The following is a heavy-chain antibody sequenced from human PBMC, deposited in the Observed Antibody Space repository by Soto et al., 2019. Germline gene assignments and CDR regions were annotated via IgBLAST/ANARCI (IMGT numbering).Heavy chain of an antibody. CDR3: ARLSDYDFRSGDTVWQYYFGN. CDR2: IDPSDSYT. V-gene: IGHV5-10-1*01. J-gene: IGHJ4*02. D-gene: IGHD3-3*01. Sequence: SRMRQINGKGLEWMGRIDPSDSYTNYSPSFQGHVTISADKSISTAYLQWSSLKASDTAMYYCARLSDYDFRSGDTVWQYYFGNRGQPTLV.